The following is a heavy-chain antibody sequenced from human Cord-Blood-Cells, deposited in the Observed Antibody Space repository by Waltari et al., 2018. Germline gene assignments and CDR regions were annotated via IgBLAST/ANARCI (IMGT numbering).Heavy chain of an antibody. CDR3: AKDWQQLVLDY. Sequence: QVQLVESGGGVVQPGRSLRLPCAASGFTFRSYGMPWVRQAPGKGLEWVAVISYDGSNKYYADSVKGRFTISRDNSKNTLYLQMNSLRAEDTAVYYCAKDWQQLVLDYWGQGTLVTVSS. D-gene: IGHD6-13*01. V-gene: IGHV3-30*18. CDR1: GFTFRSYG. J-gene: IGHJ4*02. CDR2: ISYDGSNK.